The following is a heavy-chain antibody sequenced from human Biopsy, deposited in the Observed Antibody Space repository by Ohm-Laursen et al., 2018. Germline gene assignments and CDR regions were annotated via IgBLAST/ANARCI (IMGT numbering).Heavy chain of an antibody. V-gene: IGHV1-2*02. J-gene: IGHJ4*02. CDR3: ARDRMTDVFGGPTRTDVFDS. CDR1: GSTFNDYF. Sequence: SSVKVSCKASGSTFNDYFIHWARQSPGQGLEWMGWVNPNSGATNSAENFRDRVTLTRDTSISAVYIELRRLKSDDAAVYYCARDRMTDVFGGPTRTDVFDSWGQGTPVTVSS. D-gene: IGHD3-10*01. CDR2: VNPNSGAT.